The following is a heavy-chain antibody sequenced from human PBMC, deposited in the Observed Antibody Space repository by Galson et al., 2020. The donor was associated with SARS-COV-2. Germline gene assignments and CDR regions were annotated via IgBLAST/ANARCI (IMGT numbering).Heavy chain of an antibody. V-gene: IGHV3-30*04. CDR2: ISYDGSNK. CDR3: ASVRRPYGDTTYFDY. J-gene: IGHJ4*02. D-gene: IGHD4-17*01. Sequence: GESLKISCAASGFTFSSYAMHWVRQAPGKGLEWVAVISYDGSNKYYADSVKGRFTISRDNSKNTLYLQMNSLRAEDTAVYYCASVRRPYGDTTYFDYWGQGTLVTVSS. CDR1: GFTFSSYA.